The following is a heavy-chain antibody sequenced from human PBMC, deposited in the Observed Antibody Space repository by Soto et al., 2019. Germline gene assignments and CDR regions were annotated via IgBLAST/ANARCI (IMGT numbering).Heavy chain of an antibody. V-gene: IGHV4-34*01. CDR1: GESFGAYF. Sequence: TSETLSLTCGVSGESFGAYFWSWIRQPPGKGLEWMGEINQSGTTNYNPSLKSRVTISVDTSKNHLSLRLSSVTAADTAVYYCAREVIQDNGGFDYWGQGNLGTVS. CDR3: AREVIQDNGGFDY. J-gene: IGHJ4*02. D-gene: IGHD2-21*01. CDR2: INQSGTT.